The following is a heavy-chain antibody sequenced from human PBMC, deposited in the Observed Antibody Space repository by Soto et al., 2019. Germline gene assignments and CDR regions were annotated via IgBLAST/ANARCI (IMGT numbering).Heavy chain of an antibody. CDR3: ATPGKVSSGYNPFVY. CDR2: ISGRSKIT. V-gene: IGHV3-23*01. J-gene: IGHJ4*02. D-gene: IGHD3-22*01. Sequence: QPGGSLRLSCAASGFTFSSYTMNWVRQAPGKGLEWVSAISGRSKITYYAASVKGRFTISRDNSRDTLYLQMTSLRAEDTATYYCATPGKVSSGYNPFVYWGQGILVTVSS. CDR1: GFTFSSYT.